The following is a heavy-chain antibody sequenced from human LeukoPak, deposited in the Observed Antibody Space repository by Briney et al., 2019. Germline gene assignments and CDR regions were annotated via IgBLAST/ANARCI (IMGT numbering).Heavy chain of an antibody. CDR3: ARSRSPYYGDYEESFDY. CDR1: GFTFSSYW. Sequence: GSLRLSCAASGFTFSSYWMSWVRQAPGKGLEWVANIKQDGSEKYYVDSVKGRFTISRDNAKNSLYLQMNSLRAEDTAVYYCARSRSPYYGDYEESFDYWGQGTLVTVSS. V-gene: IGHV3-7*01. D-gene: IGHD4-17*01. CDR2: IKQDGSEK. J-gene: IGHJ4*02.